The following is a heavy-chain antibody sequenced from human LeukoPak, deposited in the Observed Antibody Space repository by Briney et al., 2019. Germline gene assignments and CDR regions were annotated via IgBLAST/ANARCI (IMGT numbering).Heavy chain of an antibody. CDR3: AKDEAQYFQH. CDR2: IRSDDGSNK. V-gene: IGHV3-30*02. Sequence: GGSLRLSCAASGFTFSNCGMHWVRQAPGKGLEWVAFIRSDDGSNKYYADSVKGRFTISRDNSKNTVHLQMNSLRVEDTAVYYCAKDEAQYFQHWGQGTLVTVSA. CDR1: GFTFSNCG. J-gene: IGHJ1*01.